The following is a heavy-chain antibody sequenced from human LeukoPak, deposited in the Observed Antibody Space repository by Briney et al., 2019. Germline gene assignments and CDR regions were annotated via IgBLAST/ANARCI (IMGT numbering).Heavy chain of an antibody. Sequence: GGSLRLSCAASGFTFSSYTMDWVCQAPGKGLEYVAAIISHGGSTYANSVQGRFTISRDNSKNTLYLQMGSLRAEDKAVYYCARVMMGATKSNYNYYVMDVWGQGTTVTVSS. CDR3: ARVMMGATKSNYNYYVMDV. CDR1: GFTFSSYT. D-gene: IGHD1-26*01. J-gene: IGHJ6*02. CDR2: IISHGGST. V-gene: IGHV3-64*01.